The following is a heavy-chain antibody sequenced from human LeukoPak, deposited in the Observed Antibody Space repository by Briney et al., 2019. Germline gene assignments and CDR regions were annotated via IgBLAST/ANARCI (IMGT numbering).Heavy chain of an antibody. D-gene: IGHD1-1*01. CDR2: RWYDGSNK. V-gene: IGHV3-33*01. Sequence: PGGSLRLSCAASGFTFSSYGKHWVRKAPGTGLEWVAVRWYDGSNKYYADSVKGRFTISRDNSKNTLYLQMNSLGAEATAVYYCARGQLEWEIYYYGMDVWGQGTTVTVSS. CDR1: GFTFSSYG. CDR3: ARGQLEWEIYYYGMDV. J-gene: IGHJ6*02.